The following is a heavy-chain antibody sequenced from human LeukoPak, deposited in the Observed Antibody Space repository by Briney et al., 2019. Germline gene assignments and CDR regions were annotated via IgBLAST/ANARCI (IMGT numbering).Heavy chain of an antibody. CDR1: GGSISSYY. CDR3: ARDDYGDSFDY. Sequence: SETLSLTCTVSGGSISSYYWNWIRQPPGKGLEWIGYIYYSGSTSYNPSLKSRVTISVDTSKNQFSLKLSSVTAADTAVYYCARDDYGDSFDYWGQGTLVTVSS. V-gene: IGHV4-59*01. J-gene: IGHJ4*02. D-gene: IGHD4-17*01. CDR2: IYYSGST.